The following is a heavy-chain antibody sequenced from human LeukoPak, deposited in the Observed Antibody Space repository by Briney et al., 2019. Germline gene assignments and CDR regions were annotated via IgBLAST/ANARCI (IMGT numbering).Heavy chain of an antibody. CDR3: ATVFDY. V-gene: IGHV3-21*01. J-gene: IGHJ4*02. CDR1: GFTVSSNY. Sequence: GGSLRLSCAASGFTVSSNYMNWVRQAPGKGLEWVSSISSSSSYIYYADSVKGRFTISRDNAKNTLYLLMNSLRDEDTAVYYCATVFDYWGQGTLVTASS. CDR2: ISSSSSYI. D-gene: IGHD4-17*01.